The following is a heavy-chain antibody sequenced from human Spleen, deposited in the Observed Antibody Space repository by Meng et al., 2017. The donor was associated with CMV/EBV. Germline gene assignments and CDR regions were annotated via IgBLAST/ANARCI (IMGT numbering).Heavy chain of an antibody. CDR2: ISDRGNYI. J-gene: IGHJ4*02. CDR3: ARKYDFWSGWYFDY. D-gene: IGHD3-3*01. V-gene: IGHV3-21*06. CDR1: GFTFRSYA. Sequence: GESLKISCAASGFTFRSYAMNWVRRAPGKGLEWVSSISDRGNYIYSAESVKGRFTISRDNAKNSLYLQLNSLRAEDTAVYYCARKYDFWSGWYFDYWGQGTLVTVSS.